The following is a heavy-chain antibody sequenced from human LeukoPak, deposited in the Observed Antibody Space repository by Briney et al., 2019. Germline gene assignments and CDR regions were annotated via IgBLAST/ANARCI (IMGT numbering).Heavy chain of an antibody. V-gene: IGHV1-2*02. Sequence: ASVKVSCKASGYTFTEHFIHWVRQAPGQGLEYMGWIHPASANTVYAQMFHGRVTLTRDTPATTTYMELSGLRSDDTAAYYCARDLRPANLWGQGTLVTVSS. CDR1: GYTFTEHF. CDR3: ARDLRPANL. D-gene: IGHD1-7*01. CDR2: IHPASANT. J-gene: IGHJ4*02.